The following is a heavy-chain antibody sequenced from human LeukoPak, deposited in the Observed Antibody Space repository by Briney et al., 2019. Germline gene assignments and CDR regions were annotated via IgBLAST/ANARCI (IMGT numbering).Heavy chain of an antibody. J-gene: IGHJ5*02. V-gene: IGHV4-59*01. CDR3: ARFSMVRGEGGNWFDP. D-gene: IGHD3-10*01. CDR2: IYYSGST. CDR1: GGSLSSYY. Sequence: SETLSLTCTVSGGSLSSYYWSWIRQPPGKGLEWIGYIYYSGSTNYNPSLKSRVTISVDTSKNQFSLKLSSVTAPDTAVYYCARFSMVRGEGGNWFDPWGQGTLVTVSS.